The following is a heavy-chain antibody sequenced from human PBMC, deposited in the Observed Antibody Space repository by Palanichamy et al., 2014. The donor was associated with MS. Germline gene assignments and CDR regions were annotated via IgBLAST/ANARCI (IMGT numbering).Heavy chain of an antibody. Sequence: EVQLVVSGGGLVKPGGSLRLSCAASGFTFSTFWMDWVRQAPGKGLEWVANIKKDGSEKNYVDSVKGRFTISRDNAKNPLFLQMNSLTTEDTGVYYCARSGVFGDYFDDWGQGTLVTVSS. J-gene: IGHJ4*02. CDR3: ARSGVFGDYFDD. CDR1: GFTFSTFW. CDR2: IKKDGSEK. V-gene: IGHV3-7*03. D-gene: IGHD3-10*01.